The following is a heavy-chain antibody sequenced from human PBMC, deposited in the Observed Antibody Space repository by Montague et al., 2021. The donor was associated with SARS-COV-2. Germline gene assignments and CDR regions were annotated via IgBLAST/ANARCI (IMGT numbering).Heavy chain of an antibody. J-gene: IGHJ6*02. D-gene: IGHD3-10*01. Sequence: SLRLSCAASGFTVTDTYMTWVRQPPGKGLEWVSVFYAGGDTYYADSVKGRFTIFRDSSNLYLQINNLRAEDTAVYYCARDKFYYNSASYAMDLWGQGTTVTVSS. CDR1: GFTVTDTY. CDR3: ARDKFYYNSASYAMDL. CDR2: FYAGGDT. V-gene: IGHV3-53*01.